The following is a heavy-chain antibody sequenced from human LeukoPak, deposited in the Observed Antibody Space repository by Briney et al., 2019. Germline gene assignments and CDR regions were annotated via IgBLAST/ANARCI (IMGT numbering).Heavy chain of an antibody. V-gene: IGHV3-7*04. CDR3: ARGTIAAAGYYDFDY. J-gene: IGHJ4*02. CDR1: GFTFSSYW. Sequence: PGGSLRLSCAASGFTFSSYWMSWVRQAPGKGLEWVANVKQDGSEKYYVDSVKGRFTISRDNAKNSLYLQMNSLRAEDTAVYYCARGTIAAAGYYDFDYWGQGTQVTVSS. CDR2: VKQDGSEK. D-gene: IGHD6-13*01.